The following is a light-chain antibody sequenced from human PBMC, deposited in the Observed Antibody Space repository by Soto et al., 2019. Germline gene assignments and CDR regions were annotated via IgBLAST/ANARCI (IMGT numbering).Light chain of an antibody. CDR1: QSVGSS. CDR2: DAS. CDR3: EQRSNWPRT. J-gene: IGKJ1*01. Sequence: EIVLTQSPATLSLSPGERGSLSCRASQSVGSSLAWYQQKPGQAPRLLIYDASNRATGIPARFSGSGSGTDFTLTIRSLEPEDFAVYYCEQRSNWPRTFGEGTKVEIK. V-gene: IGKV3-11*01.